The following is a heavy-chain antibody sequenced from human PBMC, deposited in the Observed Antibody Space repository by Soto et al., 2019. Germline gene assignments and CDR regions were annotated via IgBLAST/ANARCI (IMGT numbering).Heavy chain of an antibody. CDR3: AKDNPTIAY. J-gene: IGHJ4*02. CDR2: ISYDGSDK. V-gene: IGHV3-30*18. Sequence: QVQLVESGGGVVQPGTSLRLSCAASGFTFSSSAMHWVRQVPGKGLEWVAIISYDGSDKHYGDSLEGRFTISRDNSKNTLFLQMNSLRPDDTAIYYCAKDNPTIAYWGQGTLVTVSS. CDR1: GFTFSSSA.